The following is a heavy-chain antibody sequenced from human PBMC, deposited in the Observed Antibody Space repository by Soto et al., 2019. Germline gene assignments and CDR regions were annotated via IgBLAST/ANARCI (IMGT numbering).Heavy chain of an antibody. J-gene: IGHJ4*02. CDR2: IKTDGTAT. V-gene: IGHV3-74*03. Sequence: EVQLVESGGGLVQPGGSLRLSCAASGFTFSSYWMHWVRQDPGKGLVWVSSIKTDGTATQYADSVKGRFTVSRDNAKNTLYLKMTSLRDGDTAVSYGAKDLSWGQCDYWGQGTLVTVSS. CDR3: AKDLSWGQCDY. CDR1: GFTFSSYW. D-gene: IGHD3-16*01.